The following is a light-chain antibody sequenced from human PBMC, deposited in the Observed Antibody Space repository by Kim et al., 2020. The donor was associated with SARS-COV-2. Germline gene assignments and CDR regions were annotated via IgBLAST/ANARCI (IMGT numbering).Light chain of an antibody. V-gene: IGLV2-14*04. J-gene: IGLJ3*02. Sequence: GQSITMSCTGTRSDVGGYNYVSWYKQHPGKAPKLMLYAVSKRPSGVSNRFSGSKSGNTASLTISGLQAEDEADYYCTSYTSSITWVFGGGTQLTVL. CDR1: RSDVGGYNY. CDR3: TSYTSSITWV. CDR2: AVS.